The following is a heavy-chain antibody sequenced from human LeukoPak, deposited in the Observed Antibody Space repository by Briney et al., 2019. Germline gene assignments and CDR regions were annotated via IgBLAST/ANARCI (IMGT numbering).Heavy chain of an antibody. V-gene: IGHV1-18*01. CDR3: AREGLGSIAARRGTRDYMDV. Sequence: ASVKVSCKTSGYSFTNYGITWVRQAPGQGLEWMGWISGYNSKPFYAQNFQGRVTMTTDTSTTTAYMELTSLRSDDTAVYYCAREGLGSIAARRGTRDYMDVWGKGTTVIVSS. J-gene: IGHJ6*03. CDR2: ISGYNSKP. D-gene: IGHD6-6*01. CDR1: GYSFTNYG.